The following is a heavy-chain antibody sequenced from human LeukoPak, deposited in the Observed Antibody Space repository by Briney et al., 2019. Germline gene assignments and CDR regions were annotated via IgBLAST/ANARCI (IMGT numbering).Heavy chain of an antibody. Sequence: ASVTVSCKASGYTFTDYYMHWVRQAPGQGLEWMGWINPNSGVTNSAQRFQGRVTMTRDTSISTAYMELSRLRSDDTALYYCARESLYDILTGYPQYAFDIWGQGTMVTVSS. J-gene: IGHJ3*02. CDR2: INPNSGVT. CDR3: ARESLYDILTGYPQYAFDI. D-gene: IGHD3-9*01. V-gene: IGHV1-2*02. CDR1: GYTFTDYY.